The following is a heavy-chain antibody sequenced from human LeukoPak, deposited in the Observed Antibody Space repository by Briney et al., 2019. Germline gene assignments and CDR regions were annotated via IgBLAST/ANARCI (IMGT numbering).Heavy chain of an antibody. CDR2: IYYSGNT. Sequence: SETLSLTCSVSGGSISSYYWSWIRQPPGKGLEWIGYIYYSGNTNYNPSLKSRVTISGDTSKNQLSLKLTSVTAADTAVYYCARGFGYGGNSDHWGQGTLVTVSS. J-gene: IGHJ4*02. D-gene: IGHD4-23*01. CDR1: GGSISSYY. CDR3: ARGFGYGGNSDH. V-gene: IGHV4-59*01.